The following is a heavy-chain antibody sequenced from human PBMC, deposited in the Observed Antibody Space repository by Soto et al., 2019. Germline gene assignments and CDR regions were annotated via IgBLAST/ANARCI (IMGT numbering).Heavy chain of an antibody. D-gene: IGHD2-8*01. CDR2: IFDSGST. V-gene: IGHV4-30-4*01. CDR1: GGSISGGVHS. CDR3: AREIMPLTNDWYFVL. J-gene: IGHJ2*01. Sequence: QVQLQESGPGLVKPSETLSLTCTVSGGSISGGVHSWSWIRQPPGKGLEWIGHIFDSGSTYYNPFLRRRLTISVDTSKNQFSLRLSSVTAADAAVYYCAREIMPLTNDWYFVLWGRGALVTVSS.